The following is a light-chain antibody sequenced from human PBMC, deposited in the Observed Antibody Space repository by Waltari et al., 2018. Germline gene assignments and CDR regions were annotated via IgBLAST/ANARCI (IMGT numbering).Light chain of an antibody. J-gene: IGKJ2*01. CDR3: QQYGDSPLYT. V-gene: IGKV3-20*01. CDR2: GAS. CDR1: QSAASIY. Sequence: EYVLTQSPGTLSLSPGERATLSCRASQSAASIYLAWYQQKPGQAPWLLIYGASNRATGIPDRFSGSGSGKDFTLTISRLEPEDFAMYYCQQYGDSPLYTFGRGTKLEIK.